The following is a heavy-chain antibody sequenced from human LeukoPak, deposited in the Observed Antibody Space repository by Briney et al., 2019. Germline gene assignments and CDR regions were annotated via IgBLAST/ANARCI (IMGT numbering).Heavy chain of an antibody. J-gene: IGHJ6*04. CDR2: IKQDGSEK. V-gene: IGHV3-7*01. CDR1: GFTFSSYW. D-gene: IGHD3-10*01. CDR3: ARSRMIHRGSVTMDYGLDV. Sequence: GGSLRLSCAASGFTFSSYWMSWVRQAPGKGLEWVANIKQDGSEKYYVDSVKGRFTISRDNAKNSVHVQMDSLRADDTALYFCARSRMIHRGSVTMDYGLDVWGKGTTVTVSS.